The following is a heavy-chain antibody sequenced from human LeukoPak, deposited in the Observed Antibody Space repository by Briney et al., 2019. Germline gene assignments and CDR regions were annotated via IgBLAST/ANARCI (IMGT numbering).Heavy chain of an antibody. CDR2: ISYDGSNK. J-gene: IGHJ4*02. CDR3: AKVAGLLRYFDWLSDYFDY. D-gene: IGHD3-9*01. V-gene: IGHV3-30*18. Sequence: GRSLRLSCAASGFTFSSYGMHWVRQAPGKGLEWVAVISYDGSNKYYADSVKGRFTISRDNSKNTLYLQMNSLRAEDTAVYYCAKVAGLLRYFDWLSDYFDYWGQGTLVTVSS. CDR1: GFTFSSYG.